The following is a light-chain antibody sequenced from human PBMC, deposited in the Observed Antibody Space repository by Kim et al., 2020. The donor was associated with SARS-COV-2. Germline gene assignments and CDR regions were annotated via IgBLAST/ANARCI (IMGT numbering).Light chain of an antibody. CDR1: QSLSSN. Sequence: EIVMTQSPATLSVSPGERATLSCRASQSLSSNLAWYQHKPGQAPRLLFFGVSIRATGIPARFSGSGSGTEFTLTISSLQSEDFAVYYCQQYNNWPRTFGQGTKVDIK. V-gene: IGKV3D-15*01. J-gene: IGKJ1*01. CDR3: QQYNNWPRT. CDR2: GVS.